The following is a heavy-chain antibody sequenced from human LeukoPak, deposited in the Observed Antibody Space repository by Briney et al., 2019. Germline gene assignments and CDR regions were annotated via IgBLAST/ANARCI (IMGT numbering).Heavy chain of an antibody. J-gene: IGHJ4*02. CDR1: GGSISSYY. CDR3: ARGGYGDYVDY. CDR2: IYYSGST. Sequence: SETLSLTCTVSGGSISSYYWSWIRQPPGKGLEWIGYIYYSGSTNYNPSLKSRVTISVDTSKTQFSLKLSSVTAADTAVYYCARGGYGDYVDYWGQGTLVTVSS. D-gene: IGHD4-17*01. V-gene: IGHV4-59*01.